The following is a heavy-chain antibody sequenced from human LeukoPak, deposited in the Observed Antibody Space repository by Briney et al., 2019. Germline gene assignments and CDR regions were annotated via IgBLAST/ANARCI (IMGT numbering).Heavy chain of an antibody. CDR2: ISGSVSST. Sequence: GRSLRLSCAVSGFTFRRVAVSWVRQAPGQGLGWVSAISGSVSSTYRADSVKGRFTISRDNSKHTLYLHMNSLRAGDTAGYSCAARFCLVTKFEYWGQGALVTVSS. CDR1: GFTFRRVA. V-gene: IGHV3-23*01. D-gene: IGHD3-9*01. J-gene: IGHJ4*02. CDR3: AARFCLVTKFEY.